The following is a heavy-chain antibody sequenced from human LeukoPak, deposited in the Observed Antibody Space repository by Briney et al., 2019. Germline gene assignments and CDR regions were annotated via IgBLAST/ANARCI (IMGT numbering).Heavy chain of an antibody. D-gene: IGHD2-8*01. J-gene: IGHJ4*02. V-gene: IGHV4-59*11. CDR2: IYNSGST. CDR1: GGSISSHY. CDR3: ASEYCTSSTCRFDS. Sequence: SETLFLTCTVSGGSISSHYWTWIRQPPGKGLEWIGYIYNSGSTNYNPSLKSRVTISLDTSRNQFSLKLTSVTAADTALYYCASEYCTSSTCRFDSWGQGTLVTVSS.